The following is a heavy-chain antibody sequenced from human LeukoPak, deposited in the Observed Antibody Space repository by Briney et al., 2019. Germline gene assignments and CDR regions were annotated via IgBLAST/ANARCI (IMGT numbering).Heavy chain of an antibody. D-gene: IGHD3-9*01. J-gene: IGHJ4*02. CDR1: GYTFPTSG. CDR3: ARDGSYDVLTGYPDY. V-gene: IGHV1-18*01. Sequence: ASVKVSCKASGYTFPTSGISWVRQAPGQGLEWMAWISAYNGKTNYAQKCQGRVTMTTDTSTSTAYLELRSLRSDDTAVYYCARDGSYDVLTGYPDYWGQGTLVTVSS. CDR2: ISAYNGKT.